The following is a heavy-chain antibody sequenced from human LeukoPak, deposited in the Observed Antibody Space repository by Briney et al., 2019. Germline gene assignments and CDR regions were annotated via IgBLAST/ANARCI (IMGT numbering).Heavy chain of an antibody. CDR1: GGSISSYY. CDR2: IYYSGGT. CDR3: ARDRQGYYFDY. J-gene: IGHJ4*02. Sequence: PSETLSLTCTVSGGSISSYYWSWIRQPPGKGLEWIGYIYYSGGTNYNPSLKSRVTISVDTSKNQFSLKLSSVTAADTAVYYCARDRQGYYFDYWGQGTLVTVSS. V-gene: IGHV4-59*01.